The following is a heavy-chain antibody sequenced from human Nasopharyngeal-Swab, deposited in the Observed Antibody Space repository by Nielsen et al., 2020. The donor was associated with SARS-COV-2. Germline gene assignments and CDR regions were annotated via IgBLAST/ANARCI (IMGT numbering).Heavy chain of an antibody. CDR1: GYTFTGYY. Sequence: ASVKVSCKASGYTFTGYYMHWVRQAPGQGLEWMGRINPNSGGTNYAQKFQGRVTMTRDTSISTAYMELSRLRSDDTAVYYCARGERVTIFGVVMHDACDIWGQGTMVTVSS. D-gene: IGHD3-3*01. J-gene: IGHJ3*02. CDR3: ARGERVTIFGVVMHDACDI. CDR2: INPNSGGT. V-gene: IGHV1-2*06.